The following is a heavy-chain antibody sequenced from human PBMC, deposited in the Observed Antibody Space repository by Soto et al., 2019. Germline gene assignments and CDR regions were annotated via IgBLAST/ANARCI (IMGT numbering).Heavy chain of an antibody. J-gene: IGHJ3*02. D-gene: IGHD4-17*01. CDR3: AIVVGDYGDYGDAFDI. CDR1: GYTFTSYG. Sequence: GASVKVSCKASGYTFTSYGISWVRQAPGQGLEWMGWISAYNGNTNYAQKLQGRVTMTTDTSTSTAYMELRSLRSDDTAVYYCAIVVGDYGDYGDAFDIWGQVTMVTVSS. V-gene: IGHV1-18*04. CDR2: ISAYNGNT.